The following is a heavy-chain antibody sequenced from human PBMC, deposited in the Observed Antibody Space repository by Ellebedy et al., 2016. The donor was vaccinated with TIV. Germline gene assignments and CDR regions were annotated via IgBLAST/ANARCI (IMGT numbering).Heavy chain of an antibody. J-gene: IGHJ4*02. Sequence: GESLKISCAASGFSFSTYVMHWSRQAPGEGQQWVALIRNAGSERYYADSVRGRFTISRDNSKNTLYLQMNSMRSDDTAVYYCTKDGNDYWGQGTLVTVSS. CDR1: GFSFSTYV. CDR2: IRNAGSER. CDR3: TKDGNDY. V-gene: IGHV3-30*02.